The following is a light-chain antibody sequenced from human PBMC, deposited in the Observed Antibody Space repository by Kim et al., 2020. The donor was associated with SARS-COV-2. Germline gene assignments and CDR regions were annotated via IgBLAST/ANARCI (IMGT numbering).Light chain of an antibody. CDR3: QAWGSSTVI. CDR2: KDT. CDR1: KLGDKY. Sequence: SYELTQPPSASVSPGQTASITCSGDKLGDKYVCWYQQKPGQSPVLVIYKDTKRPSGIPERFSGSNSGNTATLTISGTQAIDEADYYCQAWGSSTVIFGGGTKLTVL. J-gene: IGLJ2*01. V-gene: IGLV3-1*01.